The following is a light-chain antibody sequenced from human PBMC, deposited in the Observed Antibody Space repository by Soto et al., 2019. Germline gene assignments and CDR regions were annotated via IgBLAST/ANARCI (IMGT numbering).Light chain of an antibody. CDR2: GAS. V-gene: IGKV3-15*01. CDR3: QHYNNLWG. CDR1: QSVRSN. Sequence: EIVMTQSPATLSVSPGERVTLSCRASQSVRSNLAWYQQKPGQVPRVLIYGASTRAIGIPDRFSGSGSGTECTLTSNSLQSEDFAVYYCQHYNNLWGFGGGTKVEIK. J-gene: IGKJ4*01.